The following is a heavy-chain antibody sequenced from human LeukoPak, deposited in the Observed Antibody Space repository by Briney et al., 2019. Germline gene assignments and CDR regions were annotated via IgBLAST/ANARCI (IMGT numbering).Heavy chain of an antibody. CDR1: GFTFSGSA. J-gene: IGHJ4*02. CDR3: ARGQLWSPYYFGH. V-gene: IGHV3-64*01. D-gene: IGHD5-18*01. CDR2: ISTNGGNT. Sequence: GGSLRLSCTASGFTFSGSAMHWVRQAPGKGLEYVSSISTNGGNTYYANSVKGRFTISRDNSKNTLYLQMGSLRPEDMAVYYCARGQLWSPYYFGHWGQGTLVTVSS.